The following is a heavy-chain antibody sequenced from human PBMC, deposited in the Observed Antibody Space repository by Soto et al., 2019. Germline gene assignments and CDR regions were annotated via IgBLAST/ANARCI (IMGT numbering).Heavy chain of an antibody. CDR1: GYSFTSYG. J-gene: IGHJ4*02. V-gene: IGHV1-18*04. CDR3: ARMGYCSGGSCYLGTGDY. D-gene: IGHD2-15*01. Sequence: QVQLVQSGAEVKKPGASVKVSCTASGYSFTSYGISWVRQAPGQGLEWMGWISAYNGNTAYAQKLQGRVTMTTDTSTNTAYMDLRSLRSDDTALYYCARMGYCSGGSCYLGTGDYWGQGTLVTVSS. CDR2: ISAYNGNT.